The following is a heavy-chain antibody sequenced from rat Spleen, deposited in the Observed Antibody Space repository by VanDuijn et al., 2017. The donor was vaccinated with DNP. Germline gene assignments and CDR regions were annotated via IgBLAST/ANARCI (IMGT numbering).Heavy chain of an antibody. CDR2: ITYDGGYT. V-gene: IGHV5-22*01. D-gene: IGHD1-1*01. CDR3: ARPMDYYSGGFAY. Sequence: EVQVVESGGGLVQPGRSLRLSCVASGFTFSDYYMAWVRQAPTKGLELVAYITYDGGYTYYGDPVKGRFTISRDNAKTTLSLQMNSLRSEDMATYYCARPMDYYSGGFAYWGQGTLATVSS. CDR1: GFTFSDYY. J-gene: IGHJ3*01.